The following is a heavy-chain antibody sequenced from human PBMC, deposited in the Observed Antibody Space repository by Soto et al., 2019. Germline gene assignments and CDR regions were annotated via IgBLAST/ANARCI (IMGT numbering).Heavy chain of an antibody. D-gene: IGHD4-17*01. V-gene: IGHV5-51*01. Sequence: PGEALKISCKGSGYSFTSYWIAWVRQMPGKGLEWMGITYPGDSDTRYRPSFRGQVTISADKSISTAYLQWSSLKASDTAIYYCARQKRDAYGPEAQYFDSWGKANRITV. CDR2: TYPGDSDT. J-gene: IGHJ4*02. CDR1: GYSFTSYW. CDR3: ARQKRDAYGPEAQYFDS.